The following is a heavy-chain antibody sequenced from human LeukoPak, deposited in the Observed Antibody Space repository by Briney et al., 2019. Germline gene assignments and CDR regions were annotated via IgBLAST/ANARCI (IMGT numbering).Heavy chain of an antibody. Sequence: EASVKVSCKASGYTFTNYGISWVRQAPGQGLEWMGWISAYNGNTNYAQKLQGRVTMTTDTSTSTAYMELRSLRSDDTAVYYCARVTGRSGVGATSLVFDYWGQGTLVTVSS. CDR3: ARVTGRSGVGATSLVFDY. J-gene: IGHJ4*02. D-gene: IGHD1-26*01. CDR2: ISAYNGNT. V-gene: IGHV1-18*01. CDR1: GYTFTNYG.